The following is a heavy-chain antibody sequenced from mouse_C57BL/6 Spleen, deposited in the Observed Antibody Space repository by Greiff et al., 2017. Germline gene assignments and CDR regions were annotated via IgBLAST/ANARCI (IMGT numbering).Heavy chain of an antibody. CDR3: AKNGYDYGSSSDYAMDY. Sequence: QVQLRQSGPGLVQPSQSLSITCTVSGFSLTSYGVHWVRQSPGKGLEWLGVIWRGGSTDYNAAFMSRLSITKDNSKSQVFFKMNSLQADDTAIYYCAKNGYDYGSSSDYAMDYWGQGTSVTVSS. CDR1: GFSLTSYG. J-gene: IGHJ4*01. CDR2: IWRGGST. V-gene: IGHV2-5*01. D-gene: IGHD1-1*01.